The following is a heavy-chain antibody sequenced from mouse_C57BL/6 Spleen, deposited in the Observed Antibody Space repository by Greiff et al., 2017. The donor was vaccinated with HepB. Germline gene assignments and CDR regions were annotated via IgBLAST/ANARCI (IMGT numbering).Heavy chain of an antibody. CDR1: GFTFSDYG. CDR2: ISSGSSTI. Sequence: EVQRVESGGGLVKPGGSLKLSCAASGFTFSDYGMHWVRQAPEKGLEWVAYISSGSSTIYYADTVKGRFTISRDNAKNTLFLQMTSLRSEDTAMYYCARDDYDEGWYFDVWGTGTTVTVSS. V-gene: IGHV5-17*01. J-gene: IGHJ1*03. D-gene: IGHD2-4*01. CDR3: ARDDYDEGWYFDV.